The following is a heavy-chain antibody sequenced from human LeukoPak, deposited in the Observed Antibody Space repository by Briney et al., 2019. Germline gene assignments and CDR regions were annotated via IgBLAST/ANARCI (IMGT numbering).Heavy chain of an antibody. Sequence: PGGSLRLSCAASGFIFSDYAMNWVRQAPGKGLQWVSSISGPGGNTYYADSVKGRFTISRDNSKNTLYLQMTSLRAEETALYYCARSARGYSYGDFPNWGQGTLVTVSS. CDR2: ISGPGGNT. V-gene: IGHV3-23*01. J-gene: IGHJ4*02. CDR1: GFIFSDYA. D-gene: IGHD5-18*01. CDR3: ARSARGYSYGDFPN.